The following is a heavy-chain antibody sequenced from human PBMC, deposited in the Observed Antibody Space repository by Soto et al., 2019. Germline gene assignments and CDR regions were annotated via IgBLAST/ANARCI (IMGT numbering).Heavy chain of an antibody. Sequence: EVQLLESGGGLVQPGGSLRLSCTASGITFSNYAMSWVRQAPRKGLEWVSSISTSGGRPYYADSVKGRFTISRDNSKNTLYLQMNSLRVGDTAVYYCAKDPDRYDYVWGTYRYIDHWGQGTLVTVSS. CDR3: AKDPDRYDYVWGTYRYIDH. V-gene: IGHV3-23*01. J-gene: IGHJ4*02. D-gene: IGHD3-16*02. CDR2: ISTSGGRP. CDR1: GITFSNYA.